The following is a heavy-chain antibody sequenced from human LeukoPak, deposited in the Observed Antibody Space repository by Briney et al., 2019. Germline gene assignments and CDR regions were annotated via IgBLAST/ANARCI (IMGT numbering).Heavy chain of an antibody. CDR2: IIPIFGTA. CDR3: ARNAQWLAYYFDY. V-gene: IGHV1-69*05. CDR1: GGTFSSYA. J-gene: IGHJ4*02. Sequence: ASVKVSCKASGGTFSSYAISWVRQAPGQGLEWMGRIIPIFGTANYAQKFQGRVTITTDESTSTAYMELSSLRSEDTAVYYCARNAQWLAYYFDYWGQGTLVTVSS. D-gene: IGHD6-19*01.